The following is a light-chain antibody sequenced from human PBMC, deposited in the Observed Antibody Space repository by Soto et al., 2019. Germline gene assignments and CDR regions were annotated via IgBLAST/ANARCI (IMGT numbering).Light chain of an antibody. J-gene: IGKJ5*01. CDR3: QQRSNWPIT. CDR2: DAS. V-gene: IGKV3-11*01. Sequence: EIVLTQSPATLSLSPGDRATLSCRASQSVSSYLAWYQQKPGQAPRLLIYDASNRATGIPARFSGSGSGTDFTLTISSLETEDFAVYYCQQRSNWPITFGQGTRLEIK. CDR1: QSVSSY.